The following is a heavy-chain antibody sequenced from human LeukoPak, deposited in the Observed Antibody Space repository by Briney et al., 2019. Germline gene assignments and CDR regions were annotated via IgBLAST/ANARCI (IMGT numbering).Heavy chain of an antibody. CDR3: ARVSSRPGAYGDHFDY. V-gene: IGHV4-59*01. D-gene: IGHD4-17*01. J-gene: IGHJ4*02. CDR1: GGSISSYY. Sequence: PSETLSLTCTVSGGSISSYYWSWIRQSQGKGLEWIGYIYYSGSTNYNPSLKSRVTISVDTSKNQFSLKLSSVTAADTAVYYCARVSSRPGAYGDHFDYWGQGTLVTVSS. CDR2: IYYSGST.